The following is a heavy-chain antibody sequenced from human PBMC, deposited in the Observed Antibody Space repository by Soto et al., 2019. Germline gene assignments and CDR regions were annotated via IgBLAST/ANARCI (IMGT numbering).Heavy chain of an antibody. J-gene: IGHJ4*02. V-gene: IGHV1-18*01. Sequence: QIQLVQSGAEVKVPGASVKVSCRASGYIFNNYGITWVRQAPGQGLEWMGFITADNGDTKFAEKLQGRVSMTTDTSTNTAYMELRNLRSDDTALYFCARRTLGSAIGIGDYWGQGTLVTVSS. CDR2: ITADNGDT. D-gene: IGHD1-26*01. CDR1: GYIFNNYG. CDR3: ARRTLGSAIGIGDY.